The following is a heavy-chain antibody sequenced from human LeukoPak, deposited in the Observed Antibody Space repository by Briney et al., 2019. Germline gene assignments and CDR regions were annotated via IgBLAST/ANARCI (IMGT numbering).Heavy chain of an antibody. CDR3: AKNQGIAARQPNAFDI. CDR2: IRYDGSNK. CDR1: GFTFSSYG. V-gene: IGHV3-30*02. Sequence: PGRSLRLSCAASGFTFSSYGMHWVRQAPGKGLEWVAFIRYDGSNKYYADSVKGRFTISRDNSKNTLYLQMNSLRAEDTAVYYCAKNQGIAARQPNAFDIWGQGTMVTVSS. D-gene: IGHD6-6*01. J-gene: IGHJ3*02.